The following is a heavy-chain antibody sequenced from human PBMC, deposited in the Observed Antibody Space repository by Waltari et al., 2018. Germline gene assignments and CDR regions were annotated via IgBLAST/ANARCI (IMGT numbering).Heavy chain of an antibody. CDR3: ATQSWSNFEY. D-gene: IGHD3-3*01. J-gene: IGHJ4*02. CDR1: EFTFAYYW. CDR2: IKEDGSEK. Sequence: EVQLVASGGGLVQPGGSLRLPWAASEFTFAYYWVTWVRQAPGKGLEWVANIKEDGSEKYYVDSVKGRFTISRDNAKNSLYLQMSSLRVEDTAVYYCATQSWSNFEYWGQGTLVTVSS. V-gene: IGHV3-7*01.